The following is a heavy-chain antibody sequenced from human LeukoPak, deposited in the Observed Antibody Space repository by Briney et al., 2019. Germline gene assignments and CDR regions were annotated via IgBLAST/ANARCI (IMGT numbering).Heavy chain of an antibody. CDR3: ARGGHSYGR. V-gene: IGHV3-7*01. Sequence: PGGSLRLSCAASGFPFSSYWMSWVRQAPGKGLEWVANIKQDGSEKYYVDSVKGRFTISRDNAKNSVYLQMNSLRAEDTAVYYCARGGHSYGRWGQGTLVTVSS. J-gene: IGHJ4*02. D-gene: IGHD5-18*01. CDR1: GFPFSSYW. CDR2: IKQDGSEK.